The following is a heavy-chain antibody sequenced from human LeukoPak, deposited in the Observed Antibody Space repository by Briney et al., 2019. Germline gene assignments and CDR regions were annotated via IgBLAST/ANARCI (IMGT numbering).Heavy chain of an antibody. CDR3: ATDFYDST. CDR1: GFTFSNAW. D-gene: IGHD3-22*01. V-gene: IGHV3-15*07. Sequence: PGGSLRLSCATSGFTFSNAWMNWVRQAPGKGLEWVGRIRSDSDGGTIDYAAPVKGRFTLSRDDSKTTLYLQMNSLQTEDTAVYYCATDFYDSTWGQGTLVTVSS. CDR2: IRSDSDGGTI. J-gene: IGHJ5*02.